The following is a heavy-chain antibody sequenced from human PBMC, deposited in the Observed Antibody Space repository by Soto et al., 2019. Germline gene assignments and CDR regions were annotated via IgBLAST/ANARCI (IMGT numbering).Heavy chain of an antibody. V-gene: IGHV1-69*13. D-gene: IGHD3-9*01. CDR1: GGTFSSYA. Sequence: SLKVSCKASGGTFSSYAISWVRQAPGQGLEWMGGIIPIFGTANYAQKFQGRVTITADESTSTAYMELSSLRSEDTAVYYCAREYVLRYFDYGYFDYWGQGTLVTVSS. CDR3: AREYVLRYFDYGYFDY. J-gene: IGHJ4*02. CDR2: IIPIFGTA.